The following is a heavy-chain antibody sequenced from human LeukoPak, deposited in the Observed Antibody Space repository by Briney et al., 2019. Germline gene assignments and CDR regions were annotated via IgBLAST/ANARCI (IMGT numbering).Heavy chain of an antibody. Sequence: SGGSLRLSCAASGFTFSSYAMNWVRQAPGKGLEWVSIISGSGDNTYYTDSVKGRFTISRDNSKNTLFLQMNSLRAEDTALYYCAKDNLNMGVDYWGQGTLVTVSS. D-gene: IGHD1-14*01. V-gene: IGHV3-23*01. J-gene: IGHJ4*02. CDR1: GFTFSSYA. CDR2: ISGSGDNT. CDR3: AKDNLNMGVDY.